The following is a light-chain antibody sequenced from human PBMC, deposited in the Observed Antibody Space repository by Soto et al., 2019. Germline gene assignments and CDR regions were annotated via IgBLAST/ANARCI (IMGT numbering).Light chain of an antibody. CDR1: QGLVYSDGNTY. V-gene: IGKV2-30*01. CDR3: MQGTHWPWT. CDR2: MIS. Sequence: DVVMTQSPLSLTVTLGQPASISCSSTQGLVYSDGNTYLNWFHQRPGQSPRRLIYMISVRDSGVPDRFSGSGSRTDFTLTISRVEAEDVGVYYCMQGTHWPWTFGQGTRVE. J-gene: IGKJ1*01.